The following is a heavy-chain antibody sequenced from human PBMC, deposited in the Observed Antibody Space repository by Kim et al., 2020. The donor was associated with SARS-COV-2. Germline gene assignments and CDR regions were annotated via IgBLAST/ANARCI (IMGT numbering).Heavy chain of an antibody. CDR3: ARVGSPHDYYYYMDV. J-gene: IGHJ6*03. Sequence: GGSLRLSCAASGFTFSSYAMHWVRQAPGKGLEYVSAISSNGGSTYYANSVKGRFTISRDNSKNTLYLQMGSLRAEDMAVYYCARVGSPHDYYYYMDVWGKGTTVTVSS. V-gene: IGHV3-64*01. CDR1: GFTFSSYA. CDR2: ISSNGGST.